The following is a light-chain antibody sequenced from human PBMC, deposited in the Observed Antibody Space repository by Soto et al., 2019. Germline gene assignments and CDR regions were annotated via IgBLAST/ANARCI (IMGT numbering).Light chain of an antibody. CDR2: AAS. J-gene: IGKJ1*01. CDR3: LQLNSYPWT. V-gene: IGKV1-9*01. Sequence: DIQLTQSPSFLSASVGDRVTITCRASQGISSYLAWYQQKPGKAPKLLIYAASTLQSGVPSRFSGSGSGTEFTLTISSLQPEDFATYSCLQLNSYPWTFGQGTKVEIK. CDR1: QGISSY.